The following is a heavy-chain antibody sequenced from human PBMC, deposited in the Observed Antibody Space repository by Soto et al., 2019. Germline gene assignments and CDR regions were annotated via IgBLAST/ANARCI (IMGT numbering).Heavy chain of an antibody. Sequence: SETLSLTCTVSGGSINNYYWSWIRQPPGKGLEWIAYISYSGHTHYSPSLESRATISVDTSKNQFSLKLTSMTAADTAVYYCARHYAVVLYHFDYWGLGTLVTVSS. D-gene: IGHD2-15*01. CDR2: ISYSGHT. CDR1: GGSINNYY. CDR3: ARHYAVVLYHFDY. V-gene: IGHV4-59*08. J-gene: IGHJ4*02.